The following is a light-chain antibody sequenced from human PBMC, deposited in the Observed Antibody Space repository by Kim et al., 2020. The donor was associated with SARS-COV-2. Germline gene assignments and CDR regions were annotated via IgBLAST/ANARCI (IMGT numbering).Light chain of an antibody. Sequence: SYELTQPSSVSVSPGQTARITCSGDVLAKKYARWFQQKPGQAPVLVIYKDSERPSGIPERFSGSSSGTTVTLTISGAQVEDEADYYCYSAAEKGVFGGGTQLTVL. J-gene: IGLJ3*02. V-gene: IGLV3-27*01. CDR2: KDS. CDR3: YSAAEKGV. CDR1: VLAKKY.